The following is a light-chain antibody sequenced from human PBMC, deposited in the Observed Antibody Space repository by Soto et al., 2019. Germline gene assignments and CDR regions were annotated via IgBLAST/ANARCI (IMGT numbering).Light chain of an antibody. V-gene: IGLV2-14*01. CDR1: SSDVGAYKY. CDR3: SSYTSTNTQV. CDR2: EVS. J-gene: IGLJ1*01. Sequence: QSVLTQPASVSGSPGQSITISCTCTSSDVGAYKYVSWYQQHPGKAPKLMIYEVSNRPSGVSNRFSGSKYGNTASVTISGLQAEDEADYYCSSYTSTNTQVFGTGTKVTVL.